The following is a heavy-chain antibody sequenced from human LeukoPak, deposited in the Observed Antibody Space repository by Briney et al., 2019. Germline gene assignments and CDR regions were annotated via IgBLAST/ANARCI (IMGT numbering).Heavy chain of an antibody. CDR3: AKDHTIRSFDS. CDR1: GYTFTAYN. V-gene: IGHV1-2*02. CDR2: INPNSGGT. Sequence: GASVKVSCKASGYTFTAYNMHWVRQAPGQGLEWMGWINPNSGGTNYAQKFQGRVTMTRDRSISTAYMELSRLRSDDTAVYCCAKDHTIRSFDSWGQGTLVTVSS. J-gene: IGHJ4*02. D-gene: IGHD1-14*01.